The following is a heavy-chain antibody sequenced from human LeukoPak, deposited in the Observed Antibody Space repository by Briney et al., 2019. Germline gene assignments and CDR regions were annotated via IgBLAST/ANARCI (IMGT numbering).Heavy chain of an antibody. CDR1: GGSLSSYY. CDR3: ARGNDHTADFDY. V-gene: IGHV4-59*01. D-gene: IGHD2-2*02. CDR2: IYYSGST. Sequence: SETLSLTCTVSGGSLSSYYWNWIRQPPGKGLEWIGYIYYSGSTNYNPSLKSRVTISVDTSKNQFSLKLSSVTAADTAVYYCARGNDHTADFDYWGQGTLVTVSS. J-gene: IGHJ4*02.